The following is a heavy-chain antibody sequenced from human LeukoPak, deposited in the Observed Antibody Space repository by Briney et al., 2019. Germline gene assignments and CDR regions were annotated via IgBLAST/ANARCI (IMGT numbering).Heavy chain of an antibody. V-gene: IGHV4-59*01. CDR2: IYYSGST. CDR3: ARDRVNYYGSGSYPYYYMDV. Sequence: PSETPSLTCTVSGGSISSYYWSWIRQPPGKGLEWIGYIYYSGSTNYNPSLKSRVTISVDTSKNQFSLKLSSVTAADTAVYYCARDRVNYYGSGSYPYYYMDVWGKGTTVTVPS. CDR1: GGSISSYY. D-gene: IGHD3-10*01. J-gene: IGHJ6*03.